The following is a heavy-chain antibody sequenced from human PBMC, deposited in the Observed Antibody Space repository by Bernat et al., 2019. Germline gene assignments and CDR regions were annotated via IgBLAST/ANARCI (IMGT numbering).Heavy chain of an antibody. CDR3: ARHGSLKVVAVN. D-gene: IGHD2-15*01. J-gene: IGHJ4*02. CDR1: GGSISSGGYY. V-gene: IGHV4-31*03. Sequence: QVQLQESGPGLVKPSQTLSLTCTVSGGSISSGGYYWSWIRQHPGKGLEWIGYIYYSGSTSYNPSLKSRVNISVDTSMNQFSLKLSSVTAADTAVYYCARHGSLKVVAVNWGQGTLVTVSS. CDR2: IYYSGST.